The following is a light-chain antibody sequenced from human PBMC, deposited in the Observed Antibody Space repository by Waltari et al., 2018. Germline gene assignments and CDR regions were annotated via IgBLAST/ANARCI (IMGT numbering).Light chain of an antibody. V-gene: IGKV1-8*01. CDR1: QGISSY. CDR2: AAS. Sequence: IRITQSPSSLSASTGDRVTITCRASQGISSYLAWYQQKPGKAPKLLIYAASTLQSGVPSRFSGSGSGTDFTLTISCLQSEDFATYYCQQYYSYSLTFGGGTKVEIK. CDR3: QQYYSYSLT. J-gene: IGKJ4*01.